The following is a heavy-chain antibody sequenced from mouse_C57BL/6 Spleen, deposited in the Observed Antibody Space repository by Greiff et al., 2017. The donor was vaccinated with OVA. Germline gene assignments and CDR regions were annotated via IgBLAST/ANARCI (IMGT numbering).Heavy chain of an antibody. CDR3: ARDYDYPYYYAIGY. V-gene: IGHV5-4*01. D-gene: IGHD2-4*01. CDR2: ISDGGSYT. Sequence: EVQVVESGGGLVKPGGSLKLSCAASGFTFSSYAMSWVRQTPEKRLEWVATISDGGSYTYYPDNVKGRFTISRNNAKNNLYLQMSHLKSEDTAMYYCARDYDYPYYYAIGYWGQGTSVTVSS. CDR1: GFTFSSYA. J-gene: IGHJ4*01.